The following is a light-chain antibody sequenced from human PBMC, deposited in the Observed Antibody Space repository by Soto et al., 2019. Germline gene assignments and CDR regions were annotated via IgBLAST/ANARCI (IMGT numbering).Light chain of an antibody. Sequence: QSVLTQPPSVPGAQGQRVPISCTGSSSNIGAVYDVHWYQQLPGTAPKLLIYGNSNRPSGVPDRFSGSKSGTSASLAITGLQAEDESDYYCQSYDSSLSGTWVFGGGTKVTVL. CDR1: SSNIGAVYD. J-gene: IGLJ3*02. CDR2: GNS. CDR3: QSYDSSLSGTWV. V-gene: IGLV1-40*01.